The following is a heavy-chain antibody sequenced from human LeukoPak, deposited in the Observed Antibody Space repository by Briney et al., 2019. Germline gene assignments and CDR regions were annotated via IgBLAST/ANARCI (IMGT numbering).Heavy chain of an antibody. CDR2: IYYTGST. Sequence: PSETLSLTCTVSGGSISSRTYYWGWIRQPPGKGLEWIGSIYYTGSTFYNPSLKSRVTISVDTSKNQFSMKLSSVTAADAAVYFSAREWTTWGAFDIWGQGTMVTVSS. CDR3: AREWTTWGAFDI. V-gene: IGHV4-39*07. D-gene: IGHD2/OR15-2a*01. CDR1: GGSISSRTYY. J-gene: IGHJ3*02.